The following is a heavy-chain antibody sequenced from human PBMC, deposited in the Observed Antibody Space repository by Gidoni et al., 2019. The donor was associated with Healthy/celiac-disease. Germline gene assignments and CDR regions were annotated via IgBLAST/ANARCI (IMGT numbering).Heavy chain of an antibody. CDR2: IAYDGSNK. D-gene: IGHD3-16*02. Sequence: QVQLVESGGGVVQPGRPLRPSCAASGFTFSSYAMHWVRQAPGKGLEWVAVIAYDGSNKYYADSVKGRFTITRDNSKNTLYLQMNSLRAEDTAVYYCARDGDLRGGLSLGDYWGQGTLVTVSS. J-gene: IGHJ4*02. CDR1: GFTFSSYA. V-gene: IGHV3-30-3*01. CDR3: ARDGDLRGGLSLGDY.